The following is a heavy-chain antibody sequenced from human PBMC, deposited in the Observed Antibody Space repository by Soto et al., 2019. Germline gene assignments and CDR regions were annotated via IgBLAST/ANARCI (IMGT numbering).Heavy chain of an antibody. CDR2: MYHRGST. CDR1: GYSLTFGYY. Sequence: SETLSLTCTVSGYSLTFGYYWCWIRPPPGKGLEWLGSMYHRGSTYYNPSLKSLVIISVDTSTNQFSPKLRSVTAADTAVYYCAKDRPGYESFNGHYSLGAFDVWGQGTMVTVSS. D-gene: IGHD3-3*01. J-gene: IGHJ3*01. CDR3: AKDRPGYESFNGHYSLGAFDV. V-gene: IGHV4-38-2*02.